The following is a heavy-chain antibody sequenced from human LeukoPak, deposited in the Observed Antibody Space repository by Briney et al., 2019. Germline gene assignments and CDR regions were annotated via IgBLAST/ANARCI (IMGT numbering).Heavy chain of an antibody. CDR3: AKEPPNNHWLLDD. CDR2: TSYDGSDK. V-gene: IGHV3-30*18. J-gene: IGHJ4*02. D-gene: IGHD5-12*01. CDR1: GFTFSSYG. Sequence: GGSLRLSCAASGFTFSSYGMHWVRQAPGKGLEWVSVTSYDGSDKYYADSVEGRFTISRDNSKNTVDLQMNSLRAEDTAVYYCAKEPPNNHWLLDDWGQGTLATVSS.